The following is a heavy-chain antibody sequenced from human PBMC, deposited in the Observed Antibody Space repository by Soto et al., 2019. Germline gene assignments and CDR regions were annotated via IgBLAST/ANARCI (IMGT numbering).Heavy chain of an antibody. CDR2: IKQDGSEK. D-gene: IGHD3-22*01. J-gene: IGHJ5*02. CDR3: ARVRDYDWFDP. Sequence: GGSLRLSCAASGFTFSSYWMSWVRQAPGKGLEWVANIKQDGSEKYYVDSVKGRFTISRDNAKNSLYLQMDSLRAEDTAVYYCARVRDYDWFDPWGQGTLVTVSS. CDR1: GFTFSSYW. V-gene: IGHV3-7*05.